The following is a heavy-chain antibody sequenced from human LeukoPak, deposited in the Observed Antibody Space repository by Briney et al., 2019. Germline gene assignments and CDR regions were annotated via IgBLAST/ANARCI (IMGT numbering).Heavy chain of an antibody. CDR1: GGSISSSSYY. D-gene: IGHD4-17*01. V-gene: IGHV4-39*07. CDR2: IYYSGST. J-gene: IGHJ6*03. Sequence: SETLSLTCTVSGGSISSSSYYWGWIRQPPGKGLEWIVSIYYSGSTYYNPSLKSRVTITVDTSKNQFSLKLSSVTAADTAVYYCARSFPTGANYYYYYMDVWGKGTTVTVSS. CDR3: ARSFPTGANYYYYYMDV.